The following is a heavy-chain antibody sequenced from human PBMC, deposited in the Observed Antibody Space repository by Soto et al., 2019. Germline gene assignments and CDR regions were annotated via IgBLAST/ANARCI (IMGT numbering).Heavy chain of an antibody. CDR1: GFTFSSSW. CDR3: ARDLRIAARPVLYK. J-gene: IGHJ4*02. CDR2: IKADGSEK. D-gene: IGHD6-6*01. V-gene: IGHV3-7*01. Sequence: EVQLVESGGGLVQFGGSLRLSCAASGFTFSSSWMNWVRQAPGKGLEWVANIKADGSEKYYVDSVKGRFTISRDNAQNSLYLQMNSLGAEDTAIYYCARDLRIAARPVLYKWGQGTLVSVSS.